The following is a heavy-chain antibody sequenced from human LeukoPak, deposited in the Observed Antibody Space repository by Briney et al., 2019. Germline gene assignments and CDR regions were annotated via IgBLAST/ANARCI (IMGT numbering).Heavy chain of an antibody. CDR3: ARGYCSGGSCYVDY. V-gene: IGHV3-30-3*01. CDR2: ISYDGSNK. J-gene: IGHJ4*02. D-gene: IGHD2-15*01. Sequence: GGSLRLSCAASGFTFSSYAMHWVRQALGKGLEWVAVISYDGSNKYYADSVKGRFTISRDNSKNTLYLQMNSLRAEDTAVYYCARGYCSGGSCYVDYWGQGTLVTVSS. CDR1: GFTFSSYA.